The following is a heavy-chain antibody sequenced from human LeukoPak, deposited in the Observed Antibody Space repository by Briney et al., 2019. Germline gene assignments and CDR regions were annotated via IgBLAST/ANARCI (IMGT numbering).Heavy chain of an antibody. CDR1: GYTFITYH. CDR3: ARSRLLLDY. D-gene: IGHD2-21*02. V-gene: IGHV1-46*01. Sequence: ASVKVSCKASGYTFITYHMHWVRQAPGQGLEWMGIISPSGGSTAYAQKFQGRVTMTGDTSTSTVYMELSSLRSEDTAVYYCARSRLLLDYWGQGTLVTVSS. J-gene: IGHJ4*02. CDR2: ISPSGGST.